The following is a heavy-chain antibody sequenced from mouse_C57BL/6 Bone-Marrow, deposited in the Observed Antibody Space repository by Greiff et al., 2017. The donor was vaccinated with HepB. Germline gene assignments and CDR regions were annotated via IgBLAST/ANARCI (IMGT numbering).Heavy chain of an antibody. CDR2: FYTGSGSI. Sequence: QVQLQQSGAELVKPGASVKLSCKASGYTFTEYTIHWVKQRAGQGLEWIGWFYTGSGSIKYNEKFKDKATLTADKSSSTVYMELRRLTSEDSAVYCCARHKDETGTLDYWGQGTTLTVSS. CDR3: ARHKDETGTLDY. CDR1: GYTFTEYT. V-gene: IGHV1-62-2*01. D-gene: IGHD3-3*01. J-gene: IGHJ2*01.